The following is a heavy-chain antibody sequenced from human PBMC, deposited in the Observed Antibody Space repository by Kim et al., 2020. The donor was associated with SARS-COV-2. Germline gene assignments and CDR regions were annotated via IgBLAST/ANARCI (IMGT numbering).Heavy chain of an antibody. Sequence: GGSLRLSCAASGFTFSDYYMSWIRQAPGKGLEWVSYISSSGSTIYYADSVKGRFTISRDNAKNSLYLQMNSLRAEDTAVYYCARENSHTTILGVVTRIGMDVWGRGATGTVSS. D-gene: IGHD3-3*01. CDR2: ISSSGSTI. V-gene: IGHV3-11*01. J-gene: IGHJ6*02. CDR3: ARENSHTTILGVVTRIGMDV. CDR1: GFTFSDYY.